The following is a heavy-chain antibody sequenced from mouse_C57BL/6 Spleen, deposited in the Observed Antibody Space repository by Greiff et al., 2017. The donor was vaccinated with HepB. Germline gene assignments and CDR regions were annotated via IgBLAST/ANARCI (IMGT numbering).Heavy chain of an antibody. J-gene: IGHJ2*01. D-gene: IGHD2-4*01. CDR3: ARRAVINYFDY. V-gene: IGHV3-6*01. CDR2: ISYDGSN. CDR1: GYSITSGYY. Sequence: EVKLVESGPGLVKPSQSLSLTCSVTGYSITSGYYWNWIRQFPGNKLEWMGYISYDGSNNYNPSLKNRISITRDTSKNQFFLKLNSVTTEDTATYYCARRAVINYFDYWGQGTTLTVSS.